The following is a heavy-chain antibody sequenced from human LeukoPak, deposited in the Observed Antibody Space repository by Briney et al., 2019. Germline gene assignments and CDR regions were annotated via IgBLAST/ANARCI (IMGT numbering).Heavy chain of an antibody. CDR3: ARDSHYYDSGGTSDY. Sequence: GGSLRLSCAASGFAFSSYSMNWVRQAPGKGLEWVSSISSSSSYIYYADSVKGRFTISRDNAKNSLYLQMNSLRAEDTAVYYCARDSHYYDSGGTSDYWGQGTLVTVSS. V-gene: IGHV3-21*01. CDR2: ISSSSSYI. J-gene: IGHJ4*02. D-gene: IGHD3-22*01. CDR1: GFAFSSYS.